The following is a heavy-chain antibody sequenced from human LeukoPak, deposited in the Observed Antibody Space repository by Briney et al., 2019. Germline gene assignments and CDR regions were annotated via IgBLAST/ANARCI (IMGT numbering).Heavy chain of an antibody. J-gene: IGHJ6*04. CDR3: ARGRRITMVRGVPYAV. D-gene: IGHD3-10*01. CDR2: INHSGST. Sequence: SETLSLTCAVYGGSFSGYYWSWISQPPGKGLEWIGEINHSGSTNYNPSHKSRVTISVDTSKNQFSLKLSSVTAADTAVYYCARGRRITMVRGVPYAVWGKGTTVTVSS. V-gene: IGHV4-34*01. CDR1: GGSFSGYY.